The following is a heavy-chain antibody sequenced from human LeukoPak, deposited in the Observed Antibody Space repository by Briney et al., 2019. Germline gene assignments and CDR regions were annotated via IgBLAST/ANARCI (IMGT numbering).Heavy chain of an antibody. CDR2: IIPIFGTA. J-gene: IGHJ3*02. CDR3: ARVPSPTTVVTPGAFDI. V-gene: IGHV1-69*13. CDR1: GGTFSSYA. Sequence: SVKVSCKASGGTFSSYAISWVRQAPGQGLEWMGGIIPIFGTANYAQKFQGRVTITADESTSTAYMELSSLRSEDTAVYYCARVPSPTTVVTPGAFDIWGQGTMVTVSS. D-gene: IGHD4-23*01.